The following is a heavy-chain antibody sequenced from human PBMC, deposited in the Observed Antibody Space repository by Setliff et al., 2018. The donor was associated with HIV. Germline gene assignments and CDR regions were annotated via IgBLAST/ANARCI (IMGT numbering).Heavy chain of an antibody. CDR2: INANSGSP. D-gene: IGHD4-17*01. J-gene: IGHJ5*02. V-gene: IGHV7-4-1*02. CDR3: ARGLYGAYGGDLNWLDP. Sequence: ASVKVSCKTSGYNFENYAINWVRQAPGQGLEWMGWINANSGSPTYAQAFTGRFFFSVDTAVATAYLQINNLKTEDTAVYFCARGLYGAYGGDLNWLDPWGHGTRVTAPQ. CDR1: GYNFENYA.